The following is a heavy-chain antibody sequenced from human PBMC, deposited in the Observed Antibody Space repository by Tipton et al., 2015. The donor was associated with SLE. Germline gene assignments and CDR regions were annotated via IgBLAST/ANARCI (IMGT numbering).Heavy chain of an antibody. CDR3: ARVAETGNYMDV. V-gene: IGHV4-39*07. D-gene: IGHD3-10*01. J-gene: IGHJ6*03. Sequence: TLSLTCTVSGGSISSGSYYLGWIRQPPGKGLEWIGTIYYSGSTYYNPSLKSRVTISVDTSKNQFSLKLSSVTAADTAVYYCARVAETGNYMDVWGKGTTVTVSS. CDR2: IYYSGST. CDR1: GGSISSGSYY.